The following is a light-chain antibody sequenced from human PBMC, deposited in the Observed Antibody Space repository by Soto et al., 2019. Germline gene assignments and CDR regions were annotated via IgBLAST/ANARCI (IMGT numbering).Light chain of an antibody. J-gene: IGLJ1*01. Sequence: QSALTQPASVSGSPGQSITISCTGTSSDIGGYNYDSWYQQHPGEAPKLVIYEVSNRPTGVSNRFSGSKSGNTASLTISGLQADDEADYYCCSKTSSITYVFGSGTKLTV. CDR2: EVS. CDR1: SSDIGGYNY. CDR3: CSKTSSITYV. V-gene: IGLV2-14*01.